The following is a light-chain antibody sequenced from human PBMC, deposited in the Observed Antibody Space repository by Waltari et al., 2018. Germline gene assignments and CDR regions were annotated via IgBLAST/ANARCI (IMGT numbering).Light chain of an antibody. Sequence: QAALTQSPSVSGSPGQSVTISCTGTSSDIGGYNRVSWYQQHQGKAPKIMIYEVSNLPSGVSVRFSSSKSCNTASLIISGLQAEDEADYYCSSYASSSTFLFGGGTRLTVL. CDR2: EVS. J-gene: IGLJ2*01. V-gene: IGLV2-14*01. CDR1: SSDIGGYNR. CDR3: SSYASSSTFL.